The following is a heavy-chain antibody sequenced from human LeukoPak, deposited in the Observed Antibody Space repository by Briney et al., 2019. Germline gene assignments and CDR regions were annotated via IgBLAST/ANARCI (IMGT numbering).Heavy chain of an antibody. Sequence: GGSLRLSCAASGFTFSSYWMTWVRQAPGKGLEWVANIGEDGSEKYYVDSVKGRFTLSRDNAKNSLYLQMNSLRAEDTAVYYCARMGYTIFGVVTATGYWGQGTLVTVSS. D-gene: IGHD3-3*01. V-gene: IGHV3-7*01. CDR1: GFTFSSYW. CDR3: ARMGYTIFGVVTATGY. CDR2: IGEDGSEK. J-gene: IGHJ4*02.